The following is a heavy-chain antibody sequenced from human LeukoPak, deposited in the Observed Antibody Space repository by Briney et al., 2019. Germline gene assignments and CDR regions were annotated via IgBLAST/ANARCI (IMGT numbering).Heavy chain of an antibody. CDR1: GGTFSSYA. J-gene: IGHJ3*02. CDR2: IIPIFGTA. Sequence: GSSVKVSCKASGGTFSSYAISWVRQAPGQGLEWMGGIIPIFGTANYAQKFQGRVTITADGSTSTAYMELSSLRPEDTAVYYCARGGGGQQLVFGDDAFDIWGQGTMVTVSS. CDR3: ARGGGGQQLVFGDDAFDI. D-gene: IGHD6-13*01. V-gene: IGHV1-69*01.